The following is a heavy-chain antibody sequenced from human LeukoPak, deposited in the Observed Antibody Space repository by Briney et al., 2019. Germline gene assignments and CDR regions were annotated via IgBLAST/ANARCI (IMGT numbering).Heavy chain of an antibody. CDR2: ISGSGGST. V-gene: IGHV3-23*01. Sequence: GGSLRLSCAASGFTSSSYAMSWVRQAPGKGLEWVLAISGSGGSTYYADSVKGRFTISRDNSKNTLYLQMNSLRAEDTAVYYCAKGRLNRGATLDYWGQGTLVTVSS. CDR3: AKGRLNRGATLDY. CDR1: GFTSSSYA. D-gene: IGHD1-26*01. J-gene: IGHJ4*02.